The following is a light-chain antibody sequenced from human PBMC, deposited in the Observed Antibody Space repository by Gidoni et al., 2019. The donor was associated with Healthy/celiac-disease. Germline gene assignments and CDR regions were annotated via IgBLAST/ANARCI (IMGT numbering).Light chain of an antibody. CDR2: GAS. CDR1: QSVSSN. J-gene: IGKJ2*01. CDR3: QQYNNWPPYT. V-gene: IGKV3-15*01. Sequence: ELVMTQSPATLSVSPGERATLSCRASQSVSSNLAWYQQKPGQAPRLLIYGASTRATGIPARLSGSGSGTEFTLTISSLQSEDFAVYYCQQYNNWPPYTFGQGTKLEIK.